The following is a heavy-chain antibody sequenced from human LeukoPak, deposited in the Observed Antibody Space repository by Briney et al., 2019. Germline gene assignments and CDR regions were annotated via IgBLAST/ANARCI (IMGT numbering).Heavy chain of an antibody. CDR3: ARVQWLRSFDY. Sequence: SETLSLTCTVSGGSISSGGYYWSWIRQHPGKGLEWIGYIYYSGSTYYNPSLKSRVTISVDTSKNQFSLKLSSVTAADTAVYYCARVQWLRSFDYWGQGTLVTVSS. V-gene: IGHV4-31*03. J-gene: IGHJ4*02. D-gene: IGHD3-22*01. CDR2: IYYSGST. CDR1: GGSISSGGYY.